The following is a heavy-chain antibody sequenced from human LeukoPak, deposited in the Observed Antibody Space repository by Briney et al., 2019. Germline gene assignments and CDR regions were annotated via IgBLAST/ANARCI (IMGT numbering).Heavy chain of an antibody. V-gene: IGHV4-39*07. CDR2: IYYSGST. D-gene: IGHD3-3*01. CDR3: ARGVRGFWSGYPALNYYMDV. CDR1: GGSISSSSYY. J-gene: IGHJ6*03. Sequence: MASETLSLTCTVSGGSISSSSYYWGWIRQPPGKGLEWIGSIYYSGSTYYNPSLKSRVTISVDTSKNQFSLKLNSVTAADTAVYYCARGVRGFWSGYPALNYYMDVWGKGTTVTVSS.